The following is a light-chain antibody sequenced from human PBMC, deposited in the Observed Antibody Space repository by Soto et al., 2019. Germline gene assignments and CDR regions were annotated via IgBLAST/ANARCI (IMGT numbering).Light chain of an antibody. CDR3: QQYDSSPYT. V-gene: IGKV3-20*01. Sequence: EIVLTQSPGTLSLSPGERASLSCRASQSVTSSYLAWYQHKPGQAPRLLIHGASSRATGIPDRFSGSGSGTDFTLIISRLEPEDFTVYYCQQYDSSPYTFGQGTKLEIK. CDR1: QSVTSSY. CDR2: GAS. J-gene: IGKJ2*01.